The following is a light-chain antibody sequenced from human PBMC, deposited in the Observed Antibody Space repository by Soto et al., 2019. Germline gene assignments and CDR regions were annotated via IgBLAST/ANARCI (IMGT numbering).Light chain of an antibody. Sequence: DIQMTQSPSSLSASVGDRVSISCRASQGIESHLAWYQHKPGKVPKLLIYDATTLQSGVTSRFSGSGSGTDFTLTISSLQPEDVATYYCQKYNGAPPTFGQGTKVEIK. J-gene: IGKJ1*01. CDR2: DAT. V-gene: IGKV1-27*01. CDR1: QGIESH. CDR3: QKYNGAPPT.